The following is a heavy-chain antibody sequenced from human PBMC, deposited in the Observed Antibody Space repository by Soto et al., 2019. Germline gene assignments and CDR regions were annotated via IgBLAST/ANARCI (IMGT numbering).Heavy chain of an antibody. CDR3: ARGGYCSSTSCYNNYYYGMDV. V-gene: IGHV3-11*01. J-gene: IGHJ6*02. CDR2: ISSSGSTI. D-gene: IGHD2-2*02. CDR1: GFTFSDYY. Sequence: GGSLRLSCAASGFTFSDYYMSWIRQAPGKGLEWVSYISSSGSTIYYADSVKGRFTISRDNAKNSLYLQMNSLRAEDTAVYYCARGGYCSSTSCYNNYYYGMDVWGQGTTVTVSS.